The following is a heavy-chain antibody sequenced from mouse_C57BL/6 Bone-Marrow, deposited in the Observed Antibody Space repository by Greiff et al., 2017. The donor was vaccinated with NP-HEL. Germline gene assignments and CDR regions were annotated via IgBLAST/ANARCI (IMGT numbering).Heavy chain of an antibody. CDR2: IYPGSGST. CDR3: ARKRILLYYAMDY. Sequence: QVQLQQPGAELVKPGASVKMSCKASGYTFTSYWITWVKQRPGQGLEWIGDIYPGSGSTNYNEKFKSKATLTVDTSSSTAYMQLSSLTSEDAAVYYCARKRILLYYAMDYWGQGTSVTVSS. CDR1: GYTFTSYW. V-gene: IGHV1-55*01. D-gene: IGHD2-1*01. J-gene: IGHJ4*01.